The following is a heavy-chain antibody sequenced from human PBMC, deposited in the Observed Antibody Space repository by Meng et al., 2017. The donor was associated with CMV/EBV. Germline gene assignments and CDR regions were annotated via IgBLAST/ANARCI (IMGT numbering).Heavy chain of an antibody. CDR2: ISSSSSYI. J-gene: IGHJ4*02. CDR1: GFTFSSYS. D-gene: IGHD6-6*01. CDR3: ARSPRSSAPDFDY. Sequence: GESLKISCAASGFTFSSYSMNWVRQAPGKGLEWVSSISSSSSYIYYADSVKGRFTISGDNAKNSLYLQMNSLRAEDTAVYYCARSPRSSAPDFDYWGQGTLVTVSS. V-gene: IGHV3-21*01.